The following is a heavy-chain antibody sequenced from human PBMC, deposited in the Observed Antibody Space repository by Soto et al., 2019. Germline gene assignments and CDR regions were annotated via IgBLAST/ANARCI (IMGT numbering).Heavy chain of an antibody. J-gene: IGHJ6*02. V-gene: IGHV4-4*02. Sequence: QVQLQESGPGLVKPSGTLSLTCAVSGGSISSSNWWSWVRQPPGKGLEWIGEIYHSGSTNYNPSLKSRVTISVDKPRNQVALKLSSVTAADTAVYYCASDSNYDFAPQSDYGMDVWGQGTTVTVSS. CDR3: ASDSNYDFAPQSDYGMDV. D-gene: IGHD3-3*01. CDR1: GGSISSSNW. CDR2: IYHSGST.